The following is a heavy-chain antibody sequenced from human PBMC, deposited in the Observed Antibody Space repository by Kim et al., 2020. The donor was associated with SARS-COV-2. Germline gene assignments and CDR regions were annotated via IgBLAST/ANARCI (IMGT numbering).Heavy chain of an antibody. CDR2: ISSNGGST. CDR1: GFTFSSYA. Sequence: GGSLRLSCSASGFTFSSYAMHWVRQAPGKGLEYVSAISSNGGSTYYADSVKGRFTISRDNSKNTLYLQMSSLRAEDTAVYYCVKGGYSSSWYGAYYYGMDVWGQGTTVTVSS. D-gene: IGHD6-13*01. V-gene: IGHV3-64D*09. CDR3: VKGGYSSSWYGAYYYGMDV. J-gene: IGHJ6*02.